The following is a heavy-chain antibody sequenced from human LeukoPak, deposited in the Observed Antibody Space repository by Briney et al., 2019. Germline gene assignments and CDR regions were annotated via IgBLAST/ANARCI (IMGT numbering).Heavy chain of an antibody. CDR3: ANMWVAY. D-gene: IGHD1-26*01. V-gene: IGHV3-33*06. CDR2: IWSDGTNK. CDR1: GFTFSSYA. Sequence: PGGSLRLSCAASGFTFSSYAMHWVRQAPGEGLEWVAVIWSDGTNKYYADSVEGRFTISRDNSKNTLFLQMNSLRAEDTAVYYCANMWVAYWGQGTLVTVSS. J-gene: IGHJ4*02.